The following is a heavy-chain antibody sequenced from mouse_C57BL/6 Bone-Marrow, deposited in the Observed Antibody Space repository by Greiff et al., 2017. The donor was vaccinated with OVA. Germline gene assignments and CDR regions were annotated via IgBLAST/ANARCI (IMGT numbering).Heavy chain of an antibody. CDR3: ARQVGWLLREGYY. Sequence: EVKVIESGGDLVKPGGSLKLSCAASGFTFSSYGMSWVRQTPDKRLEWVATISSGGSYTYYPDSVTGRFTISRDNAKNTLCLQMSSLKSEDTAMYYCARQVGWLLREGYYWGQGTTLTVAS. D-gene: IGHD2-3*01. V-gene: IGHV5-6*01. CDR1: GFTFSSYG. CDR2: ISSGGSYT. J-gene: IGHJ2*01.